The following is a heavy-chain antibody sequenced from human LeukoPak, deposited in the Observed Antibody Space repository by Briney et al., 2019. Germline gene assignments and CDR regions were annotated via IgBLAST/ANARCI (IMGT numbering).Heavy chain of an antibody. D-gene: IGHD3-3*01. Sequence: GGSLRLSCAASGFTFSNAWMSWVRQAPGKGLEWVSAISYGDDSTYYADSVKGRFTVFRDKFMHTLYLQMSSLRVEDTAVHVCVRVGAQAGYYFDFWGQGSLVTVSP. J-gene: IGHJ4*02. V-gene: IGHV3-23*01. CDR3: VRVGAQAGYYFDF. CDR2: ISYGDDST. CDR1: GFTFSNAW.